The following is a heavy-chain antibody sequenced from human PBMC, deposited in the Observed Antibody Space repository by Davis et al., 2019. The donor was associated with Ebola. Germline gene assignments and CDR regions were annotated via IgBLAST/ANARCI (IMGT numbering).Heavy chain of an antibody. J-gene: IGHJ4*02. Sequence: GESLKISCAASGFTFSSYGMHWVRQAPGKGLEWVAVIWYDGSNKYYADSVKGRFTISRDNSKNTLYLQMNSLRAEDTAVYYCAKVGTDVLLWFGELLRKDIYYFDYWGQGTLVTVSS. D-gene: IGHD3-10*01. CDR3: AKVGTDVLLWFGELLRKDIYYFDY. CDR2: IWYDGSNK. CDR1: GFTFSSYG. V-gene: IGHV3-33*06.